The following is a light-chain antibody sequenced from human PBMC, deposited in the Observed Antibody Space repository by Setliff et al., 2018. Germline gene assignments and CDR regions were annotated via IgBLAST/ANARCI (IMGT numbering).Light chain of an antibody. CDR3: CSYAASYNPYV. Sequence: QSALTQPPSASGSPGQSLTISCTGTSRDIGAYNSVSWYQQHPGKAPKLLIYEVTKRPSGVPDRFSGSKSGSTASLTVSGLQADDEADYFCCSYAASYNPYVFGSGTKVTVL. V-gene: IGLV2-8*01. CDR2: EVT. CDR1: SRDIGAYNS. J-gene: IGLJ1*01.